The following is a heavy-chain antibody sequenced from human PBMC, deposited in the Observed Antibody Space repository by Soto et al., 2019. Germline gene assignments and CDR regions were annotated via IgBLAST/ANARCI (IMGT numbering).Heavy chain of an antibody. J-gene: IGHJ5*02. CDR3: AREDSAYDSSGYYYWFDP. CDR1: GYTFTSYG. Sequence: GASLKVSCKSSGYTFTSYGISWVRQAPGQGLEWMGWISAYNGNTNYAQKLQGRVTMTTDTSTSTAYMELRSLRSDDTAVYYCAREDSAYDSSGYYYWFDPWGQGTLVTVSS. D-gene: IGHD3-22*01. V-gene: IGHV1-18*01. CDR2: ISAYNGNT.